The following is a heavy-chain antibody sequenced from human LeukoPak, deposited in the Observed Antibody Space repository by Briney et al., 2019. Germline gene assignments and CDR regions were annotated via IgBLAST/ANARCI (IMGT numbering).Heavy chain of an antibody. V-gene: IGHV4-59*12. CDR2: IYHTGST. D-gene: IGHD4-11*01. CDR3: ARGERLEVFDY. CDR1: GGSISGYY. J-gene: IGHJ4*02. Sequence: PSETLSLTCTVSGGSISGYYWSWIRQPPGKGLEWIGYIYHTGSTYYNPSLKSRVSISIDRSKNQFSLRLSPVTAADTAVYYCARGERLEVFDYWGQGTLVTVSS.